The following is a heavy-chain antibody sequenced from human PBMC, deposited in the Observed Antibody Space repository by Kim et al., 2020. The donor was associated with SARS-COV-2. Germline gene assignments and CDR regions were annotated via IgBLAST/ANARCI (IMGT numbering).Heavy chain of an antibody. CDR2: IYHDGSST. CDR1: GFTFSNYA. V-gene: IGHV3-23*03. Sequence: GGSLRLSCAASGFTFSNYAMSWVRQAPGKGLEWVSAIYHDGSSTYYADFVKGRFIISRDNAKNTLYLQLNSLRAEDTAVYYCATCISGVIQCDFDVLG. J-gene: IGHJ6*02. CDR3: ATCISGVIQCDFDV. D-gene: IGHD2-15*01.